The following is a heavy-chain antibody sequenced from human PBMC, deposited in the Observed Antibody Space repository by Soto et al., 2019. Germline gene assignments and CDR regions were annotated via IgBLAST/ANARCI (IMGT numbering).Heavy chain of an antibody. J-gene: IGHJ3*02. CDR3: ARGHEFGGNSDAYDI. D-gene: IGHD2-21*01. Sequence: PSETLSLTCTVSGGSISSYYWSWIRQPPGKGLEWIGYIYYSGSTNYNPSLKSRVTISVDTSKNQLSLKLSSVTAADTAVYYCARGHEFGGNSDAYDIWGQGTVVTVSS. V-gene: IGHV4-59*08. CDR2: IYYSGST. CDR1: GGSISSYY.